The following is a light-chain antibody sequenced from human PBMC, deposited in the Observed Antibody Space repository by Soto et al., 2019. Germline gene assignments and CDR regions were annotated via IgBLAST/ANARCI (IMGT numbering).Light chain of an antibody. CDR2: LNSDGSH. Sequence: QPVLTQSPSASASLGASVKLTCTLSSGHSSYAIAWHQQQPEKGPRYLMKLNSDGSHSKGDGIPDRFSGSSSGAERYLNISGLQSEDEADYYCQTWGTGIWVFGGGTKLTVL. V-gene: IGLV4-69*01. J-gene: IGLJ3*02. CDR3: QTWGTGIWV. CDR1: SGHSSYA.